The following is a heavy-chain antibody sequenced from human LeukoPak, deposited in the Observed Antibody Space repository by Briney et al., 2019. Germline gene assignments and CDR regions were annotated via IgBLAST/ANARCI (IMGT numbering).Heavy chain of an antibody. J-gene: IGHJ5*02. CDR2: INTNTGNP. CDR3: ARDYSSGWYGGGFDP. V-gene: IGHV7-4-1*02. D-gene: IGHD6-19*01. Sequence: ASVKVSCKASGYTFTSYAMNWVRQAPGQGLEWMGWINTNTGNPTYAQGFTGRFVFSLDTSVSTAYLQVSSLKAENTAVYYCARDYSSGWYGGGFDPWGQGTLVTVSS. CDR1: GYTFTSYA.